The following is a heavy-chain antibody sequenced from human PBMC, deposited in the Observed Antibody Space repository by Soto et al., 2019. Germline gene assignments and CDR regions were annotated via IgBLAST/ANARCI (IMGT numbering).Heavy chain of an antibody. CDR1: GGTFSSYT. CDR3: ASGYYDILTGYYSGSDY. D-gene: IGHD3-9*01. V-gene: IGHV1-18*01. Sequence: ASVKVSCKASGGTFSSYTISWVRQAPGQGLEWMGWISAYNGNTNYAQKLQGRVTMTTDTSTSTAYMELRSLRSDDTAVYYCASGYYDILTGYYSGSDYWGQGTLVTVSS. J-gene: IGHJ4*02. CDR2: ISAYNGNT.